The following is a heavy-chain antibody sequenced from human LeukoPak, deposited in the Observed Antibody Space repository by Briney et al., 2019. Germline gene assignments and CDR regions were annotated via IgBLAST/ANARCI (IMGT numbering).Heavy chain of an antibody. CDR2: MNPNSGNT. Sequence: ASVKVSCKASGYTFTSYDINWVRQATGQGLEWMGWMNPNSGNTGYAQKFQGRVTMTRNTSISTAYMELSSLRSEDTAVYYCARDPRYCSSTSCLYYFDYWGQGTLVTVSS. CDR1: GYTFTSYD. J-gene: IGHJ4*02. V-gene: IGHV1-8*01. CDR3: ARDPRYCSSTSCLYYFDY. D-gene: IGHD2-2*01.